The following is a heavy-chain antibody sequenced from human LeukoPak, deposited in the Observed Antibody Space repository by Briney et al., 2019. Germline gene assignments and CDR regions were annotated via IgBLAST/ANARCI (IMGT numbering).Heavy chain of an antibody. J-gene: IGHJ4*02. CDR2: INPNSGGT. D-gene: IGHD3-9*01. CDR1: GYTFTGYY. CDR3: ARAYYDILTGYSFDY. V-gene: IGHV1-2*02. Sequence: ASVKVSCKASGYTFTGYYMHWVRQAPGQGLEWMGWINPNSGGTNYAQKFQGRVTMTRDTSISTAYMELSRLRSDDTAVYYCARAYYDILTGYSFDYWGQGTLITVSS.